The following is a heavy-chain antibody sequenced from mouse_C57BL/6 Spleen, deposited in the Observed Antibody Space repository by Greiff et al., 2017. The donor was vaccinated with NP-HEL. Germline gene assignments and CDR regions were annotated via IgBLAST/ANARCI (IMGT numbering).Heavy chain of an antibody. J-gene: IGHJ4*01. CDR1: GYTFTSYW. D-gene: IGHD1-1*01. Sequence: QVQLQQPGAELVKPGASVKLSCKASGYTFTSYWMHWVKQRPGQGLEWIGMIHPNSGSTNYNEKFKSKATLTVDKSSSTAYMQLSSLTSEDSAVYYGARPYLPTVVAEYYAMDYWGQGTSVTVSS. V-gene: IGHV1-64*01. CDR3: ARPYLPTVVAEYYAMDY. CDR2: IHPNSGST.